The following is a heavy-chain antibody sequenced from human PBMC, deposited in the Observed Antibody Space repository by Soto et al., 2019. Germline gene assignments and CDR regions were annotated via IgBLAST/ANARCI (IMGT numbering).Heavy chain of an antibody. J-gene: IGHJ4*02. CDR2: ISGSGGST. D-gene: IGHD6-6*01. CDR3: AKDLMSYSSSGNY. Sequence: GGSLRLSCVASGFTFSSYAMSWVRQAPGKGLEWVSAISGSGGSTYYADSVKGRFTISRDNSKNTLYLQMNSLRAEDTAVYYCAKDLMSYSSSGNYWGQGTLVTVSS. V-gene: IGHV3-23*01. CDR1: GFTFSSYA.